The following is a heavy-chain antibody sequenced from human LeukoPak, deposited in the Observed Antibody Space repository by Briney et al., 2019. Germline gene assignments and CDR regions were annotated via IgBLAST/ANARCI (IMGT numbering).Heavy chain of an antibody. D-gene: IGHD3/OR15-3a*01. CDR3: SRDEGTGRPHDF. CDR1: GFMFSNYW. J-gene: IGHJ4*02. V-gene: IGHV3-7*03. Sequence: GGSLRLSCEASGFMFSNYWMRWVRQAPGKGLEWVANLNQYGNDKYYDDSVKGRFTIYRDNARNSLYLQMNSLRDEDTGAYYCSRDEGTGRPHDFWGQGTLVTVSS. CDR2: LNQYGNDK.